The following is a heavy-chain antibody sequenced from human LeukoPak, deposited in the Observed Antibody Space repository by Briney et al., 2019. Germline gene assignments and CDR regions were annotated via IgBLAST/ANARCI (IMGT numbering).Heavy chain of an antibody. CDR2: MYYSGST. J-gene: IGHJ6*04. V-gene: IGHV4-39*07. Sequence: SETLSLTCNVSGGSISSNEYYWGWIRQPPWKGLEWIANMYYSGSTSYNPSLKSRVTISVDTSKNQLSLKLSSVTAADTAVYYCARDGTTVSPAVWGKGTTVTVSS. D-gene: IGHD4-17*01. CDR3: ARDGTTVSPAV. CDR1: GGSISSNEYY.